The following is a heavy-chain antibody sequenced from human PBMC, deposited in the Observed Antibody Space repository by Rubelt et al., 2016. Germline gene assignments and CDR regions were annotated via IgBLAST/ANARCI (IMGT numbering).Heavy chain of an antibody. CDR2: IWYDGSNK. V-gene: IGHV3-33*01. CDR1: GFTFSDYG. CDR3: VRGKYGVDV. Sequence: VQLVESGGGLVKPGGSLRLSCAASGFTFSDYGMHWVRQAPGKGLEWVAVIWYDGSNKYYADSVKGRFTISRDNSKNTLYLQMNSLRAEDTAIYYCVRGKYGVDVWGQGTTVTVSS. J-gene: IGHJ6*02.